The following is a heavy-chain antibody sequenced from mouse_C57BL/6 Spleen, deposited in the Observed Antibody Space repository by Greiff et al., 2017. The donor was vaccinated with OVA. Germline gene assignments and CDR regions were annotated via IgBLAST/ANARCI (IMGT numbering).Heavy chain of an antibody. V-gene: IGHV1-69*01. D-gene: IGHD1-1*01. Sequence: VQLQQSGAELVMPGASVKLSCKASGYTFTSYWMHWVKQRPGQGLEWIGEIDPSDSYTNYNQKFKGKSTLTVDKSSSTAYMQLSSLTSEDSAVYYCARDEDITTVVAPFAYWGQGTLVTVSA. CDR1: GYTFTSYW. CDR3: ARDEDITTVVAPFAY. CDR2: IDPSDSYT. J-gene: IGHJ3*01.